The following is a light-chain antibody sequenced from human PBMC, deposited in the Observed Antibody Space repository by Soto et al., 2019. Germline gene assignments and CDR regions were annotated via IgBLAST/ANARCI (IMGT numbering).Light chain of an antibody. CDR3: AAWDDSLNGDV. CDR1: SSNIGSNT. V-gene: IGLV1-44*01. Sequence: QSVLTQPPSASGTPGQRVTISCSGSSSNIGSNTVNWYQQLPGTAPKLLIYSNNQRTSGVPDRFSGSKSGTSASLDISGLQSEDEADYYCAAWDDSLNGDVFGTGTKVTVL. CDR2: SNN. J-gene: IGLJ1*01.